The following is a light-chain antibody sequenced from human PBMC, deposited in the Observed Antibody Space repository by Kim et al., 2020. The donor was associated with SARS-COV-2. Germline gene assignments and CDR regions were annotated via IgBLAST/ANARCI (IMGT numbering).Light chain of an antibody. Sequence: ASVGDRVTIPCRASQGISSALAWYQQIPGKPPKLLIYDASSLESGVPSRFSGGGSGTDFTLSISILQPEDFATYYCQQFKSSPITFGQGTRLEIK. V-gene: IGKV1-13*02. CDR2: DAS. CDR1: QGISSA. J-gene: IGKJ5*01. CDR3: QQFKSSPIT.